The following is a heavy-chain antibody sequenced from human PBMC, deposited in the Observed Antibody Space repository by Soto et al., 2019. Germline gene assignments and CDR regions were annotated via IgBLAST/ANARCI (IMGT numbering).Heavy chain of an antibody. CDR2: ITPMFGAP. Sequence: QVQLVQSGAEVKKPGSSVKVSCTASGGPFSSYAINWVRQAPGQGLEWMGVITPMFGAPHYAQNFKRRVTITSDKSTSAPYMELSSLTSGVTDGLFFARVFTGRWFDLWRQGKLVSVPS. V-gene: IGHV1-69*06. CDR3: ARVFTGRWFDL. CDR1: GGPFSSYA. J-gene: IGHJ5*02. D-gene: IGHD3-10*02.